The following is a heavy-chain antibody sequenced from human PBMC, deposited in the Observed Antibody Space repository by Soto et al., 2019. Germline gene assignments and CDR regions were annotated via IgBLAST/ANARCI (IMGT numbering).Heavy chain of an antibody. CDR1: GFTFSSYW. CDR3: AREQMVYATDSSGSD. V-gene: IGHV3-74*01. Sequence: GGSLRLSCAASGFTFSSYWMHWVRQAPGKGLVWVSRINSDGSSTSYADSVKGRFTISRDNAKNTLYLQMNSLRAEDTAVYYCAREQMVYATDSSGSDWGQGTLVTVS. CDR2: INSDGSST. D-gene: IGHD2-8*01. J-gene: IGHJ4*02.